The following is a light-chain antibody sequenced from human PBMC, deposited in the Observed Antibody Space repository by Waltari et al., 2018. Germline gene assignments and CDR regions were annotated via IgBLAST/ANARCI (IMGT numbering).Light chain of an antibody. J-gene: IGKJ3*01. CDR3: QQSYSTPCT. Sequence: DIEMTQSPSSLSASVGDRVTITCRASQNINHYVNWYQQKPMKAPRLLIYAASSLQSGVSARFSGSGSGTDFTLTISSLQPEDFGSYYCQQSYSTPCTFGPGTRVDL. CDR2: AAS. V-gene: IGKV1-39*01. CDR1: QNINHY.